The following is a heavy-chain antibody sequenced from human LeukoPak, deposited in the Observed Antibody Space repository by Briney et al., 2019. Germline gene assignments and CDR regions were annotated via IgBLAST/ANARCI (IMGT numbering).Heavy chain of an antibody. CDR3: AREDSSGYPIDY. Sequence: GGSLRLSCAASGFTFSSYGMHWVRQAPGKGLEWVAVIWYDGSNKYYADSVKGRFTISRDNSKNTLYLQMNSLRAEDTAVYYCAREDSSGYPIDYWGQGTLVTVSS. V-gene: IGHV3-33*01. D-gene: IGHD3-22*01. CDR1: GFTFSSYG. J-gene: IGHJ4*02. CDR2: IWYDGSNK.